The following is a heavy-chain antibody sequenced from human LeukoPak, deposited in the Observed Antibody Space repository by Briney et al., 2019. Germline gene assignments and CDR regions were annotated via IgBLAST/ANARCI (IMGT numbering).Heavy chain of an antibody. CDR3: GRDRRQIYYGVDV. J-gene: IGHJ6*02. CDR1: GFTFSSYA. V-gene: IGHV3-48*01. Sequence: PGGSLRLSCAASGFTFSSYAMNWVRQAPGKGLEWVSFISDSGRVTYADSVKGRFTISRDTATNSLYLQMNSLRAEDTAVYYCGRDRRQIYYGVDVWGQGTTVTVSS. CDR2: ISDSGRVT.